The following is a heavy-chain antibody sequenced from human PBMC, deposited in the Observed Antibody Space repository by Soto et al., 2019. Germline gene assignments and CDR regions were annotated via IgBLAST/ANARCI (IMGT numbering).Heavy chain of an antibody. J-gene: IGHJ4*02. V-gene: IGHV2-5*02. Sequence: QITLKESGPTLVKPTQTLTLTCSFSGFSLSTSGVGVGWIRQPPGKALEWLALIYWDDDKRYSPSLKSRLTITMDTSKNQVVLTMTNMDPVDTATYYCAHRRYSGYDFDYWGQGTLVIVSS. D-gene: IGHD5-12*01. CDR3: AHRRYSGYDFDY. CDR1: GFSLSTSGVG. CDR2: IYWDDDK.